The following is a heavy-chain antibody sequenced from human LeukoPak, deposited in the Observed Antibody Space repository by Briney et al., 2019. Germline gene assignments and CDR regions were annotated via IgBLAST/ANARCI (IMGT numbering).Heavy chain of an antibody. CDR1: GGSISSGDYY. CDR3: ARFSTRFGSGCSDASCYVHY. D-gene: IGHD2-2*01. J-gene: IGHJ4*02. CDR2: IYCSGST. V-gene: IGHV4-30-4*01. Sequence: SQTLSLTCTVSGGSISSGDYYWSWLRQPPGTGLEWVEYIYCSGSTYYNPSLKSRVTISVDTSKNQFSLWLHSVNVADTAVYYCARFSTRFGSGCSDASCYVHYWGQGTQVTVSS.